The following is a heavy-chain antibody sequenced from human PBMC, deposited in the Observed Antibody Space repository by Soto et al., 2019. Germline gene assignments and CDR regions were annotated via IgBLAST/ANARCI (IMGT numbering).Heavy chain of an antibody. D-gene: IGHD2-2*01. V-gene: IGHV4-59*08. J-gene: IGHJ3*02. CDR2: IYYSGST. Sequence: QVQLQESGPGLVKPSETLSLTCTVSVGSISSYYWSWIRQPPGKGLEWIGYIYYSGSTNYNPSLKSRVTISVDTSKNQFSLKLSSVTAADTAVYYCARPAIEGYCSSTSCLDAFDIWGQGTMVTVSS. CDR3: ARPAIEGYCSSTSCLDAFDI. CDR1: VGSISSYY.